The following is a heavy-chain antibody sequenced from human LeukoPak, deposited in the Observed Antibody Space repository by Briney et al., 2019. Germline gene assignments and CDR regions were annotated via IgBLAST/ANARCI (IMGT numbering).Heavy chain of an antibody. V-gene: IGHV3-48*04. CDR1: GFTFSSYS. Sequence: GGSLRLSCAASGFTFSSYSMNWVRQAPGKGLEWVSYISSSSSTIYYADSVKGRFTISRDNAENSLYLQMNSLRAEDTAVYYCARDGAWYSSGYYDYWGQGTLVTVSS. CDR2: ISSSSSTI. CDR3: ARDGAWYSSGYYDY. D-gene: IGHD6-19*01. J-gene: IGHJ4*02.